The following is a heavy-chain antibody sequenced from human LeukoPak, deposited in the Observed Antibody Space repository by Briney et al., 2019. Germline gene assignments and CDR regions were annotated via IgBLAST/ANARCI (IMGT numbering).Heavy chain of an antibody. CDR2: ISSNGGST. Sequence: GGSLRLSCAASGFTFSSYAMYWVRQAPGTGLEYVSAISSNGGSTYYANSVKGRFTISRDNSKNTLYLQMGSLRAEDMAVYYCARGVLMGNFDYWGQGTLVTVSS. D-gene: IGHD3-10*01. CDR3: ARGVLMGNFDY. V-gene: IGHV3-64*01. J-gene: IGHJ4*02. CDR1: GFTFSSYA.